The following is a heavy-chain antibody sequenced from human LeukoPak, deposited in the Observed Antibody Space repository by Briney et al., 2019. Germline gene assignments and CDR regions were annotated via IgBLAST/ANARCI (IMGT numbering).Heavy chain of an antibody. CDR1: GFTFGDYA. CDR3: TSGHQGVKSGSSSRFDY. V-gene: IGHV3-49*04. J-gene: IGHJ4*02. CDR2: VRSKAYGGTT. D-gene: IGHD1-26*01. Sequence: GGSLRLSCTASGFTFGDYAMSWVRQAPGKGLEWVGFVRSKAYGGTTEYAASVKGRFTISRDDSKSIAYLQMNSLKTEDTAVYYCTSGHQGVKSGSSSRFDYWGQGTLVTVSS.